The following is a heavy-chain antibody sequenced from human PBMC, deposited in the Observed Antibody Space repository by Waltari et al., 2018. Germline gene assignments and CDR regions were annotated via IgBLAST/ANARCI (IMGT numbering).Heavy chain of an antibody. J-gene: IGHJ4*02. D-gene: IGHD3-3*01. V-gene: IGHV3-48*04. CDR3: AGPIYDFWSGYPDY. CDR1: GFTFSSYS. Sequence: EVQLVESGGGLVQPGGSLRLSCAASGFTFSSYSMNWVRQAPGKGLEWVSYISSSSSTIYYADSVKGRFTISRDNAKNSLYLQMNSLRAEDTAVYYCAGPIYDFWSGYPDYWGQGTLVTVSS. CDR2: ISSSSSTI.